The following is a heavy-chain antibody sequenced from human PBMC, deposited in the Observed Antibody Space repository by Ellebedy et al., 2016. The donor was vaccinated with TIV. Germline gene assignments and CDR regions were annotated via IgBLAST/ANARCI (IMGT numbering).Heavy chain of an antibody. CDR2: ISSSGSTV. CDR1: GFTFTDFY. V-gene: IGHV3-11*01. Sequence: PGGSLRLSCAASGFTFTDFYTSWVRQAPGKGLEWVSHISSSGSTVYYPYSVKGRFTISRDNSKKSLYQQMNGLRADDTAVYYCARGAFDIWGQGTTVTVSS. CDR3: ARGAFDI. J-gene: IGHJ3*02.